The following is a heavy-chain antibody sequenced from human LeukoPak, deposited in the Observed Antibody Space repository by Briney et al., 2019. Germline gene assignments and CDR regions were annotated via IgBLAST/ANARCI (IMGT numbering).Heavy chain of an antibody. CDR3: ARSGVAATQDYYYGMDV. CDR2: IYYSGST. Sequence: SETLSLTCTVSGGSISSYYWSWVRQPPGKGLEWIGYIYYSGSTNYNPSLKSRVTISVDTSKNQFSLKLSSVTAADTAVYYCARSGVAATQDYYYGMDVWGQGTTVTVSS. J-gene: IGHJ6*02. D-gene: IGHD2-15*01. V-gene: IGHV4-59*01. CDR1: GGSISSYY.